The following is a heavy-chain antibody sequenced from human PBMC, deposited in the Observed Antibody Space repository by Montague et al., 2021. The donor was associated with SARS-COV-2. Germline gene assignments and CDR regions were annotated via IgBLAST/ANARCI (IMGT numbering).Heavy chain of an antibody. CDR1: GGSFSDYH. D-gene: IGHD1-1*01. CDR2: INYGGST. CDR3: ARGAPGY. V-gene: IGHV4-34*01. J-gene: IGHJ4*02. Sequence: SETLSLTCAVYGGSFSDYHWTWIRQSPGEGLEWLGQINYGGSTKYNPSLKSRVTISIDTSKNQFSLKLTSVTAADTAVYYCARGAPGYWGRGTLVTVSS.